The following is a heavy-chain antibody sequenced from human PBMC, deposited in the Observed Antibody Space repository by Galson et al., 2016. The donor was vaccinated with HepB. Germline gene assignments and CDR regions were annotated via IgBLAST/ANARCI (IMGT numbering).Heavy chain of an antibody. CDR1: GYIFTSYW. CDR3: ARPAWYYYERDAFDI. J-gene: IGHJ3*02. V-gene: IGHV5-51*01. CDR2: IYPGDSDT. D-gene: IGHD3-22*01. Sequence: GAEVKKPGESLRISCKASGYIFTSYWIGWVRQMPGKGLEWMGIIYPGDSDTRYSPSFQGQVTISADKSINTAYLQWNSLKASDTAMYYCARPAWYYYERDAFDIWGRGTMVTVSS.